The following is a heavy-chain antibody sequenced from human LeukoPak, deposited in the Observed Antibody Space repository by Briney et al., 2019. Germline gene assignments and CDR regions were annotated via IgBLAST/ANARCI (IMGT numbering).Heavy chain of an antibody. V-gene: IGHV3-48*04. CDR2: ISSSSSTI. CDR1: GFTFSSYS. CDR3: ARDHKGFDAFDI. Sequence: GGSLRLSCAASGFTFSSYSMNWVRQAPGKGLEWVSCISSSSSTIYYADSVKGRFTISRDYAKNSLCLQMNSLRAEDTAVYYCARDHKGFDAFDIWGQGTMVTVSS. J-gene: IGHJ3*02. D-gene: IGHD2-15*01.